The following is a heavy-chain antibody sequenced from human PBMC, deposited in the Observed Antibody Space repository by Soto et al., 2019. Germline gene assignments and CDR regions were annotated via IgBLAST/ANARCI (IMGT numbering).Heavy chain of an antibody. J-gene: IGHJ6*02. Sequence: GESLKISCKGSGYSFTNYWIGWVRQMPGKGLEWMAIIYPGDSDIRYNPSFQGQVTISVDKSISTAYLQWNSLKASDTAMYYCARQPSNGQWYVWGPGTTVTVSS. CDR3: ARQPSNGQWYV. CDR2: IYPGDSDI. CDR1: GYSFTNYW. D-gene: IGHD6-19*01. V-gene: IGHV5-51*01.